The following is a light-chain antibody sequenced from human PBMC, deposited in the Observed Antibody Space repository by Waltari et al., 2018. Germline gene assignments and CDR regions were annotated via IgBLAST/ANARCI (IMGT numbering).Light chain of an antibody. V-gene: IGLV3-1*01. Sequence: SYELTQPPSVSVYPGQTASITCSGDKLGAKYACWYQQKPGQSPVLVIYQDSKRPSGIPERFSGSNSGNTATLTISGTQAMDEADYYCQAWDSSTYVFGTGTKVTVL. J-gene: IGLJ1*01. CDR2: QDS. CDR3: QAWDSSTYV. CDR1: KLGAKY.